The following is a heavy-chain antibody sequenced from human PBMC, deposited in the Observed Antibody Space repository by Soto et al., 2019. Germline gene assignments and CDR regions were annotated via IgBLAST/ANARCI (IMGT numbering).Heavy chain of an antibody. CDR1: GFTFNNHA. V-gene: IGHV3-23*04. CDR2: VSSGGGAT. J-gene: IGHJ4*02. CDR3: ARDRLGFGDLDS. D-gene: IGHD3-10*01. Sequence: EVHLAESGGRLVQPGGSLRLSCAASGFTFNNHAMTWVRQAPGKGLEWVATVSSGGGATYYADSVKGRFTVSRANSKNTVPRHMDSLRPDDPARYYCARDRLGFGDLDSWGPGTLLTVSS.